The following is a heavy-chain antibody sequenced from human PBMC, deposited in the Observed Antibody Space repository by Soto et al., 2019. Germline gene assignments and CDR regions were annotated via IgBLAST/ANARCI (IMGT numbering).Heavy chain of an antibody. CDR1: GGSISSNY. CDR3: ARAGGVNLGY. V-gene: IGHV4-59*08. J-gene: IGHJ4*02. D-gene: IGHD3-10*01. CDR2: VYYSGST. Sequence: SETLSLTCTVSGGSISSNYWTWIRQPPGKGLEWIGYVYYSGSTYYNPSLKSRVTISVDTSKNQFSLKLSSVTAADTAVYYCARAGGVNLGYWGQGTLVTVSS.